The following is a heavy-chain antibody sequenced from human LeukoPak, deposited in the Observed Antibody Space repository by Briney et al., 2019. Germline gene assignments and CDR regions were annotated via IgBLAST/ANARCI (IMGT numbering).Heavy chain of an antibody. CDR3: ARDPLGTRPGFDY. Sequence: GGSLRLSCAASGFTFSSYAMHWVRQAPGKGLEWVAVISYDGSIKYYADSVKGRFTISRDNSKNTLYLQMNSLRAEDTAVYYCARDPLGTRPGFDYWGQGTLVTVSS. CDR1: GFTFSSYA. CDR2: ISYDGSIK. J-gene: IGHJ4*02. D-gene: IGHD1-1*01. V-gene: IGHV3-30*04.